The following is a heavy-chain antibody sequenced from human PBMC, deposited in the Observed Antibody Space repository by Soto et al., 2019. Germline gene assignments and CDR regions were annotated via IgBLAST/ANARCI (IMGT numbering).Heavy chain of an antibody. D-gene: IGHD1-26*01. CDR1: GGPISISGHY. J-gene: IGHJ3*02. V-gene: IGHV4-39*01. CDR3: ARHADSGNFMNGFHI. Sequence: QQQLQESGPGLVKPSETLSLTCSVSGGPISISGHYWGWIRQPPEKGLEWIGSVHYSGSTYYHPSLKRRVTIPVHASKNQIPLNLNSVTAADTAVYYCARHADSGNFMNGFHIWGQGTRVTVS. CDR2: VHYSGST.